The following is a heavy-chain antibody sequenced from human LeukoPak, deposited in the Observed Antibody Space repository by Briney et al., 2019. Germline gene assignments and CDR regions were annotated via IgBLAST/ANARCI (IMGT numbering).Heavy chain of an antibody. V-gene: IGHV3-53*01. Sequence: GGSLRLSCAASGFTVISNYMSWVRQAPGKGLEWVSVIYSGGNTYYADSVEGGFTISRDNSKNTLYLQMKTLKAEDTAVYYCARDLHPRLAGFFDYWGQGTLVTVSS. J-gene: IGHJ4*02. CDR1: GFTVISNY. CDR2: IYSGGNT. CDR3: ARDLHPRLAGFFDY. D-gene: IGHD3-3*02.